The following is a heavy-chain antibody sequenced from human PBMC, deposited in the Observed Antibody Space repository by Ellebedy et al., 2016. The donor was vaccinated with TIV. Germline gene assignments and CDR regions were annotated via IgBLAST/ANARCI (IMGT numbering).Heavy chain of an antibody. D-gene: IGHD3-16*01. J-gene: IGHJ4*02. CDR3: AKDSFSRGDY. Sequence: GESLKISXTVSGFTFSSHWMHWVRQAPGKGLVWVSLIKTDGTVTAYADSVKGRFTISRDNAKNTLYLQMNSLRAEDTAVYYCAKDSFSRGDYWGQGTLVTVSS. V-gene: IGHV3-74*01. CDR1: GFTFSSHW. CDR2: IKTDGTVT.